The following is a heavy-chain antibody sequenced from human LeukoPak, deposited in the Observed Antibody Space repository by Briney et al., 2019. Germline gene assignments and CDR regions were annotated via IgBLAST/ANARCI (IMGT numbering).Heavy chain of an antibody. D-gene: IGHD3-22*01. Sequence: SETLSLTCAVSGGLMSNYYWTWIRQPAGKGLEWIGRVYSSGSTNYNPSLKSRVTMSVDTSKNQFSLRMSSVTAADTAIYYCARASYYSDSGWFDPWGQGTLVTVPS. CDR3: ARASYYSDSGWFDP. J-gene: IGHJ5*02. V-gene: IGHV4-59*10. CDR1: GGLMSNYY. CDR2: VYSSGST.